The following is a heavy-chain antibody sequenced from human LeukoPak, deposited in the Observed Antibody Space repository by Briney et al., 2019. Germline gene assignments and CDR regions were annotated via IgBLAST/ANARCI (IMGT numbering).Heavy chain of an antibody. CDR3: ARDKSRDVGASLYYYMDV. J-gene: IGHJ6*03. Sequence: GASVKVSCKASGYTFTGYYMHWVRQAPGQGLEWMGGIIPIFGTANYAQKFQGRVTITADESTSTAYMELSSLRSEDTAVYYCARDKSRDVGASLYYYMDVWGKGTTVTTSS. D-gene: IGHD1-26*01. V-gene: IGHV1-69*13. CDR2: IIPIFGTA. CDR1: GYTFTGYY.